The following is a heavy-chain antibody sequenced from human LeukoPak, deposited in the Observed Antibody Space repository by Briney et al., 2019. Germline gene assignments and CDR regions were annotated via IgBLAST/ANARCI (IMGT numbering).Heavy chain of an antibody. CDR1: GFTFSSYG. V-gene: IGHV3-30*18. D-gene: IGHD3-10*01. CDR3: AKPYYYGSRGYMDY. CDR2: ISYDGSNT. J-gene: IGHJ4*02. Sequence: GKCLRLSCAGSGFTFSSYGMHWVRQAPGKGLEWVAVISYDGSNTYYADSVKGRFTISRDNSKNMLYLQMNSLRAEDTAVYYCAKPYYYGSRGYMDYWGQATLVTVSS.